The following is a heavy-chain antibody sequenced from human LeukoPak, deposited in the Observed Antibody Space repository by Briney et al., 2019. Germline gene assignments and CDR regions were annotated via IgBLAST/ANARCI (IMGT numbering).Heavy chain of an antibody. Sequence: GGSLRLSCAASGFTFSSYAMSWVRQAPGKGLEWVSAISGSGGSTYYADSVKGRFTISRDNSKNTPYLQMNSLRAEDTAVYYCAKDQVHSGSSNLYYMDVWGKGTTVTVSS. D-gene: IGHD3-10*01. CDR2: ISGSGGST. CDR3: AKDQVHSGSSNLYYMDV. V-gene: IGHV3-23*01. CDR1: GFTFSSYA. J-gene: IGHJ6*03.